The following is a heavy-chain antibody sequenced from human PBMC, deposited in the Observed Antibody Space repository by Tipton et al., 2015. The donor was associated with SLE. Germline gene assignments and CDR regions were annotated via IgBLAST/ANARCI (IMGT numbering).Heavy chain of an antibody. J-gene: IGHJ5*02. CDR3: ARETRVDATFSKYNRFDP. Sequence: TLSLTCAVYGGSFSGYYWSWIRQPPGKGLEWIGEINHSGSTSYNPSLKSRVTISVDTSTNQFSLKLASVTAADTAVYFCARETRVDATFSKYNRFDPWGQGSLVTVSS. CDR2: INHSGST. CDR1: GGSFSGYY. D-gene: IGHD1-1*01. V-gene: IGHV4-34*01.